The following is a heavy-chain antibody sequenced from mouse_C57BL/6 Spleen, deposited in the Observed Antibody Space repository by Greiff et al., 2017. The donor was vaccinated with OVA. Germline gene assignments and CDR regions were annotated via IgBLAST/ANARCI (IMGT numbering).Heavy chain of an antibody. CDR2: IDPSDSYT. J-gene: IGHJ4*01. D-gene: IGHD3-2*02. CDR1: GYTFTSYW. V-gene: IGHV1-69*01. CDR3: ARQLRLRDAMDY. Sequence: QVQLKQPGAELVMPGASVKLSCKASGYTFTSYWMHWVKQRPGQGLEWIGEIDPSDSYTNYNQKFKGKSTLTVAKSSSTAYMQLSSLTSEDSAVYYCARQLRLRDAMDYWGQGTSVTVSS.